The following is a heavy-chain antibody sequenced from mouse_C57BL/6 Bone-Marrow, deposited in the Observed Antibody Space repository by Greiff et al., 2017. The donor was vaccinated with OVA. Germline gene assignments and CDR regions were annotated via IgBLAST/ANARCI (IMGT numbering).Heavy chain of an antibody. CDR2: IDPETGGT. V-gene: IGHV1-15*01. CDR1: GYTFTDYE. Sequence: VQLQQSGAELVRPGASVTLSCKASGYTFTDYEMHWVKQTPVHGLEWIGAIDPETGGTAYNQKFKGKAILTADKSSSTAYMELRSLTSEDSAVYYCTRRGPTVVAFDYWGQGTTLTVSS. J-gene: IGHJ2*01. D-gene: IGHD1-1*01. CDR3: TRRGPTVVAFDY.